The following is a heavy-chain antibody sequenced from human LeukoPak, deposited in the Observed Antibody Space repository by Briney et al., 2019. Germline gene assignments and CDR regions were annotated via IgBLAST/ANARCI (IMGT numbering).Heavy chain of an antibody. D-gene: IGHD2-2*01. J-gene: IGHJ4*02. CDR1: GFTVSTYY. Sequence: GGSLRLSCAASGFTVSTYYMTWVRQAPGKGLECVSVIYSGGSTYYAGSVKGRFTVSRDNSKNTLYLQMNSLRAEDTAMYYCARGLGYCTSTTCLLPFDYWGQGTLVTVSS. CDR2: IYSGGST. CDR3: ARGLGYCTSTTCLLPFDY. V-gene: IGHV3-53*01.